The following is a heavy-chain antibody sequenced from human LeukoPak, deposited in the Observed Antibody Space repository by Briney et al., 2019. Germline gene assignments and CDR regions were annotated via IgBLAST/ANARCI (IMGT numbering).Heavy chain of an antibody. V-gene: IGHV4-39*01. CDR2: VFYSGST. CDR1: GGSISSGSYF. J-gene: IGHJ5*02. CDR3: ARGRGRHHIVLVVYATPNWFDP. Sequence: SETLSLTCTVSGGSISSGSYFWGWIRQPPGRGLEWIGSVFYSGSTYYNPSLKSRVTISVDTSKNQFSLKLSSVTAADTAVYYCARGRGRHHIVLVVYATPNWFDPWGQGTLVTVSS. D-gene: IGHD2-8*02.